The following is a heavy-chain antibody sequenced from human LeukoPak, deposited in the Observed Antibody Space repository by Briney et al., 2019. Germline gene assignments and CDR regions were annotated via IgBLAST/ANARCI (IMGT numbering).Heavy chain of an antibody. CDR1: GFTFSSYA. J-gene: IGHJ4*02. D-gene: IGHD5-18*01. V-gene: IGHV3-30-3*01. Sequence: GGSLRLSCAASGFTFSSYAMHWVRQAPGKGLERVAVISYDGSNKYYADSVKGRFTISRDNSKNTLYLQMNSLRAEDTAVYYCARSGSTAMFYYFDYWGQGTLVTVSS. CDR3: ARSGSTAMFYYFDY. CDR2: ISYDGSNK.